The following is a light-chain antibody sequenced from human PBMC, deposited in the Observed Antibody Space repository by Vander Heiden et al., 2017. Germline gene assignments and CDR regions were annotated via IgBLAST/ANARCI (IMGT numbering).Light chain of an antibody. CDR1: QSVLYSSNNKNY. J-gene: IGKJ5*01. Sequence: DIVMTQSPDSLAVSLGERATINCKSSQSVLYSSNNKNYLAWYQHKPGQPPKLLIYWASTRESGVPDRFSGSGSGTDFTLTISSLQAEDVSLYYCQQYYSTPPITFGQGTRLEIK. V-gene: IGKV4-1*01. CDR2: WAS. CDR3: QQYYSTPPIT.